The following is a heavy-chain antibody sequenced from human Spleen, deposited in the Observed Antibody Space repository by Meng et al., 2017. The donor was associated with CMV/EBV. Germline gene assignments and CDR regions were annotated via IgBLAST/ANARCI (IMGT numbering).Heavy chain of an antibody. CDR1: GCTSSRFY. Sequence: QLHASGPGTATPSAARSVSCSVSGCTSSRFYCSWIRQPAGKGLEWIGRIYTCGSTNHNPSLKNRVTMSVDTSKNQISLRLRSVTAADTAVYYCATGSGDFDHWGQGTLVTVSS. CDR2: IYTCGST. V-gene: IGHV4-4*07. CDR3: ATGSGDFDH. D-gene: IGHD1-26*01. J-gene: IGHJ4*02.